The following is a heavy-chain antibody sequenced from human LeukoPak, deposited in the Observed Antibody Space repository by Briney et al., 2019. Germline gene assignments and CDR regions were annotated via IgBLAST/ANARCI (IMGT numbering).Heavy chain of an antibody. D-gene: IGHD6-19*01. V-gene: IGHV4-59*01. J-gene: IGHJ1*01. CDR2: IYYSGST. Sequence: PSETLSLTCTVSGGSISSYYWSWIRQPPGKGLEWIGYIYYSGSTNYNPSLKSRVTISVDTSKNQFSLKLSSVTAADTAVYYCARWSSSGPYAGFQHWGQGTLVTVSS. CDR3: ARWSSSGPYAGFQH. CDR1: GGSISSYY.